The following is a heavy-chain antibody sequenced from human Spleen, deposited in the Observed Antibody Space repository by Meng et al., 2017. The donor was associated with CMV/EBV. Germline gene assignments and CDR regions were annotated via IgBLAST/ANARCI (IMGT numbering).Heavy chain of an antibody. D-gene: IGHD2-2*01. CDR1: GFTFDDYG. J-gene: IGHJ6*03. CDR2: IIWDGGST. Sequence: GESLKISCAASGFTFDDYGMSWVRQAPGKGLEWVSGIIWDGGSTAYADSVKGRFAISRDNSNNTLYLQMNSLRAEDTAVYYCAKGSMLVPGGFYYNMDVWGQGTTVTVSS. CDR3: AKGSMLVPGGFYYNMDV. V-gene: IGHV3-20*04.